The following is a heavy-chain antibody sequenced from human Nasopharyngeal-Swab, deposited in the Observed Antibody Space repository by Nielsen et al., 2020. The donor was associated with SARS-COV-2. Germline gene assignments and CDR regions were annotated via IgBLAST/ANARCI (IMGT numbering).Heavy chain of an antibody. J-gene: IGHJ6*02. CDR2: IIPSFGTA. V-gene: IGHV1-69*13. D-gene: IGHD4-11*01. Sequence: SVKVSCKASVGTFSSYAISWVRQAPGQGLEWMGGIIPSFGTANYAQKFQGRVTITADESTSTAYMELSSLRSEDTAVYYCARGTNYDSNYDDYYGMDVWGQGTTVTVSS. CDR1: VGTFSSYA. CDR3: ARGTNYDSNYDDYYGMDV.